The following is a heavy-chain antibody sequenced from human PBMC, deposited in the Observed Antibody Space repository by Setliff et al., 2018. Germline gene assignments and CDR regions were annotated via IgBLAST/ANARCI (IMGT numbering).Heavy chain of an antibody. Sequence: SETLSLTCTVSGDSIRNYHWSWFRQPPGSRLEWIGYIYTTGSTSYNPSLKSRVTMSVDTSKNQFSLKMRSVTAADAALYYCARKDGDTWGQGTMVT. CDR1: GDSIRNYH. J-gene: IGHJ3*02. CDR3: ARKDGDT. CDR2: IYTTGST. V-gene: IGHV4-4*08. D-gene: IGHD2-15*01.